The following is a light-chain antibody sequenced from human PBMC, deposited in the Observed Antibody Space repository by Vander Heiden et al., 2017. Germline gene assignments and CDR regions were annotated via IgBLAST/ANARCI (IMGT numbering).Light chain of an antibody. V-gene: IGLV1-44*01. CDR2: SNK. J-gene: IGLJ3*02. CDR1: SSNIGINP. Sequence: QSVLTQPPSASGTPGPRVTISCSGSSSNIGINPANSYTQPPASTPQLLHYSNKQRASGVPDRVSGSKSGTSASLAISGLESEDEAYYYCAAWDDSLIWVFGGGTKLTVL. CDR3: AAWDDSLIWV.